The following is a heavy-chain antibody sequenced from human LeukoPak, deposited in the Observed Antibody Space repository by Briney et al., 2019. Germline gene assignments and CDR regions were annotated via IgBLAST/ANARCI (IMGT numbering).Heavy chain of an antibody. CDR1: GGSISSGTYF. Sequence: SETLSFTCTVSGGSISSGTYFWSWIRQPAGKGLEWIGRIYTSGSTNYNPSLKSRVTMSVDTSRNQFSLRLSSVTAADTAVYYCASEVPASIDYFQHWGQGTLVTVSS. CDR3: ASEVPASIDYFQH. D-gene: IGHD2-2*02. CDR2: IYTSGST. V-gene: IGHV4-61*02. J-gene: IGHJ1*01.